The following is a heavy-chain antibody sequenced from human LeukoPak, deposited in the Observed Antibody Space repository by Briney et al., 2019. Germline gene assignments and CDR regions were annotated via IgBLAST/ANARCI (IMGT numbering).Heavy chain of an antibody. J-gene: IGHJ6*02. CDR1: GFIFRGHG. Sequence: GGSLRLSCAASGFIFRGHGMYWVRQAPGKGLEWVTNIWSDGRNKYYADSVKGRFTISRDNSKNMLYLQMDSLRAEDTAVYYCVREGVASVGYGTDVWGQGTTVTVSS. V-gene: IGHV3-33*01. CDR2: IWSDGRNK. D-gene: IGHD2-8*01. CDR3: VREGVASVGYGTDV.